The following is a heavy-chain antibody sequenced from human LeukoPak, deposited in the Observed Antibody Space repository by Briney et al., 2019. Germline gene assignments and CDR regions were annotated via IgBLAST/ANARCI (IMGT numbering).Heavy chain of an antibody. D-gene: IGHD3-16*02. J-gene: IGHJ4*02. CDR1: GFTFDDYG. Sequence: GGSLRLXCAASGFTFDDYGMSWVRQAPGKWLERVSGMDWRVGSTGYADSGEGPFTISRANDKNSLYLQMNRLRAEDTALYYCARGRAGSYRFDYWGQGTLVTVSS. V-gene: IGHV3-20*04. CDR3: ARGRAGSYRFDY. CDR2: MDWRVGST.